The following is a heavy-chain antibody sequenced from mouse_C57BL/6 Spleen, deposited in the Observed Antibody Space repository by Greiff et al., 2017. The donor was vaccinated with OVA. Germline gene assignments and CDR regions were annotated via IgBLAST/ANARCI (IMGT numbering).Heavy chain of an antibody. J-gene: IGHJ4*01. D-gene: IGHD1-3*01. CDR3: ARGAKGYAMDY. CDR2: IYPGDGDT. CDR1: GYAFSSSW. V-gene: IGHV1-82*01. Sequence: QVQLQQSGPELVKPGDSVKISCKASGYAFSSSWMNWVQQRPGKGLEWIGRIYPGDGDTNYNGKLKGKATLTADKSSSTAYMQLSSLTSEDSAVYFCARGAKGYAMDYWGQGTSVTVSS.